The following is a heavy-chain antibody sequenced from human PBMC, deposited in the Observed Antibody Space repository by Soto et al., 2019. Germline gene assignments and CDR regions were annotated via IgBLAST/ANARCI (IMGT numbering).Heavy chain of an antibody. CDR3: ARVRDWFDS. V-gene: IGHV4-34*01. Sequence: TSETLSLTCAVYNGSLSGYFWNWIRQSPDKGLEWIGEIDQNGFTRYNPSLRSRVTTSVDTSKNQFSLRLTSVTAADTAVYYCARVRDWFDSWGPGTLVTVSS. J-gene: IGHJ5*01. CDR2: IDQNGFT. CDR1: NGSLSGYF.